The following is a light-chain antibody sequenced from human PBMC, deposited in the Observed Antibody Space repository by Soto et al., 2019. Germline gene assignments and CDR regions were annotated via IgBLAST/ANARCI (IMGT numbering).Light chain of an antibody. CDR2: SNN. J-gene: IGLJ3*02. CDR1: NSNIGSNT. Sequence: QSVLTQPPSASGTHGRRVTISCSGSNSNIGSNTVNWYQQLPGTAPKLLIYSNNQRPSGVPDRFSGSKSGTSASLAISGLQSEDEADYYCAAWDDSLNGVVFGGGTNLTVL. V-gene: IGLV1-44*01. CDR3: AAWDDSLNGVV.